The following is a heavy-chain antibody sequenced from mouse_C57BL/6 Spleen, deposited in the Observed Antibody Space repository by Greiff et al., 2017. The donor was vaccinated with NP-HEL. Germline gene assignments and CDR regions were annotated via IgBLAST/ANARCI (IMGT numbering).Heavy chain of an antibody. V-gene: IGHV1-18*01. J-gene: IGHJ3*01. Sequence: VQLQQSGPELVKPGASVKIPCKASGYTFTDYNMDWVKQSHGKSLEWIGDINPNNGGTIYNQKFKGKATLTVDKSSSTAYMELRSLTSEDTAVYYCARGWEEFAYGGQGTLVTVAA. CDR3: ARGWEEFAY. CDR2: INPNNGGT. D-gene: IGHD1-1*02. CDR1: GYTFTDYN.